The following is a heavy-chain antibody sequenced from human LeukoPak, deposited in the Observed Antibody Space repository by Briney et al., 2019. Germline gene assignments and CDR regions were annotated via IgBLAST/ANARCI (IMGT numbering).Heavy chain of an antibody. CDR2: ISYDGSNK. Sequence: PGRSLRLSCAASGFTFSNYGMQWVRQAPGKGLEWVAVISYDGSNKYYADSVKGRFTISRDNSKNTLYLQMNSLRAEDTAVYYCARAVSSSWYWNSSPDSSPSFDYWGQGTLVTVSS. D-gene: IGHD6-13*01. CDR3: ARAVSSSWYWNSSPDSSPSFDY. J-gene: IGHJ4*02. V-gene: IGHV3-30*03. CDR1: GFTFSNYG.